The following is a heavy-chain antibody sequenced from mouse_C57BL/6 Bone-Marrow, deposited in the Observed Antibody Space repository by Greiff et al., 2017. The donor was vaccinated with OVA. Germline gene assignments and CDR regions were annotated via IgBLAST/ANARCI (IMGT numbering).Heavy chain of an antibody. J-gene: IGHJ4*01. CDR2: IYPGDGDT. CDR1: GYAFSSSW. Sequence: QVQLQQSGPELVKPGASVKISCKASGYAFSSSWMNWVKQRPGKGLEWIGRIYPGDGDTNYNGKFKGKATLTADKSSSTAYMQLSSLTSEDSAVYFCAREGGDYYARDYWGQGTSVTVSS. V-gene: IGHV1-82*01. CDR3: AREGGDYYARDY.